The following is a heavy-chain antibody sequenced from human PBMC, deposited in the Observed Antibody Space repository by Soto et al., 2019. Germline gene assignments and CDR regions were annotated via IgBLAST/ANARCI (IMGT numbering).Heavy chain of an antibody. D-gene: IGHD1-26*01. CDR2: ISAYNGDP. J-gene: IGHJ5*02. V-gene: IGHV1-18*01. CDR3: ARRSRSGSYSECYGS. CDR1: GYTFTNYG. Sequence: QVQLVQSGPEVKEPGASVKVSCKASGYTFTNYGITWVRQAPGQGLEWMGWISAYNGDPHYAQKLQRRVTMTTDTSTNAAYVELRSLRSDDTAVFSCARRSRSGSYSECYGSWGQGTLVTVSS.